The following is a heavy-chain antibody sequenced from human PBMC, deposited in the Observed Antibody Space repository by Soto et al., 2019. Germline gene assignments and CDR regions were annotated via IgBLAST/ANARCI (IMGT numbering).Heavy chain of an antibody. D-gene: IGHD5-12*01. J-gene: IGHJ5*02. Sequence: PSETLSLTCAVYGGSFSGYYWSWIRQPPGKGLEWIGEINHSGSTNYNPSLKSRVTISVDTSKNQFSLKLSSVTAADTAVYYCAREYVDIRNWFDPWGQGTLVTVSS. CDR1: GGSFSGYY. CDR2: INHSGST. CDR3: AREYVDIRNWFDP. V-gene: IGHV4-34*01.